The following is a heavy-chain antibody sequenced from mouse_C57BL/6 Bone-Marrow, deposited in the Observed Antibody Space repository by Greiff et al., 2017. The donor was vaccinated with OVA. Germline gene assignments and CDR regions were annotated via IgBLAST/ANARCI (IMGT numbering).Heavy chain of an antibody. CDR1: GYTFTSYW. CDR2: IYPGSGST. D-gene: IGHD1-1*01. Sequence: VQLQQPGAELVKPGASVKMSCKASGYTFTSYWITWVKQRPGQGLEWIGDIYPGSGSTNYNEKFKSKATLTVDTSSSTAYMQLSSLTSEDSAVYYCARTTTVVSYFDDWGQGTTLTVSS. CDR3: ARTTTVVSYFDD. V-gene: IGHV1-55*01. J-gene: IGHJ2*01.